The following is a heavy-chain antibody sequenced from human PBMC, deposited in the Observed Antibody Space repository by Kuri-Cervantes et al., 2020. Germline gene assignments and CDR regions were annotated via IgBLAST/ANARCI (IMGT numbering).Heavy chain of an antibody. J-gene: IGHJ4*02. CDR3: AKVSGYNSGWLDY. CDR1: GFIFDDFA. D-gene: IGHD6-19*01. Sequence: SLKISCAASGFIFDDFAMHWVRQVPGKGLEWVSGISWNSGNIDYADSVKGRFTISRDHAKNSLYLQMNSLRAEDTALYYCAKVSGYNSGWLDYWGRGTLVTVSS. CDR2: ISWNSGNI. V-gene: IGHV3-9*01.